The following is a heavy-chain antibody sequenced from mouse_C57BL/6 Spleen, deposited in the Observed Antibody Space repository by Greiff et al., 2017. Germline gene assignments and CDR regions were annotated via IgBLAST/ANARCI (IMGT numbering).Heavy chain of an antibody. J-gene: IGHJ4*01. CDR2: IDPETCGT. Sequence: QVQLQQSGAELVRPGASVTLSCKASGYTFTDYEMHWVKQTPVHGLEWIGAIDPETCGTAYNQKFKGKAILTADKSSSTAYMELRSLTSEDSAVYYCTRSPLAYAMDYWGQGTSVTVSS. V-gene: IGHV1-15*01. CDR1: GYTFTDYE. CDR3: TRSPLAYAMDY.